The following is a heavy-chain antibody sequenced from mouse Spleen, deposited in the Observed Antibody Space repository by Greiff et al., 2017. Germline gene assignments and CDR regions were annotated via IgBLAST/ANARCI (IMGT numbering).Heavy chain of an antibody. V-gene: IGHV2-6*01. J-gene: IGHJ4*01. CDR3: ASSYYDGRGAMDY. D-gene: IGHD1-1*01. Sequence: QVQLQQSGPGLVAPSQSLSITCTVSGFSLTSYGVDWVRQSPGKGLEWLGVIWGGGSTNYNSALKSRLSISKDNSKSQVFLKMNSLQTDDTAMYYCASSYYDGRGAMDYWGQGTSVTVSS. CDR2: IWGGGST. CDR1: GFSLTSYG.